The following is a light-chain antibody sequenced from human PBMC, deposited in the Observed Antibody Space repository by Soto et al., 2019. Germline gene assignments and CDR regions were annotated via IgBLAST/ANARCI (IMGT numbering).Light chain of an antibody. CDR3: QQRSKWPIT. Sequence: EIVMTQSPATLSVSPGEGVTLSCRASQSVSSYLAWYQQKPGQAPRLFIYDASSRATGVPARFSGSGSGTDFTLTISSLEPEDFAVYYCQQRSKWPITFGQGTRLEIK. CDR1: QSVSSY. V-gene: IGKV3-11*01. CDR2: DAS. J-gene: IGKJ5*01.